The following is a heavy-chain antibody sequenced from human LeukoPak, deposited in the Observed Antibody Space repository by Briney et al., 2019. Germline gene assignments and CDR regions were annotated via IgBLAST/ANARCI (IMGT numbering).Heavy chain of an antibody. CDR3: AREVRSSGYVNWFDP. CDR1: GFTFSTYT. J-gene: IGHJ5*02. D-gene: IGHD3-22*01. V-gene: IGHV3-30*14. CDR2: ISYDGSNK. Sequence: GGSLRLSCEVSGFTFSTYTIHWVRQAPGKGLEWVAVISYDGSNKYYADSVKGRFTISRDNSKNTLYLQMNSLRAEDTAVYYCAREVRSSGYVNWFDPWGQGTLVTVSS.